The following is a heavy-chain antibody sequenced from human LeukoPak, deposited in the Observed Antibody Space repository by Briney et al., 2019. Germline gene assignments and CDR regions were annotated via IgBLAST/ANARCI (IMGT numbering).Heavy chain of an antibody. Sequence: ASVKVSCKASGYTFTSYGISWVRQAPGQGLEWMGWISAYNGNTNYAQKFQGRVTMTRDTSTSTVYMELSSLRSEDTAVYYCAREMGGPIVVVPAAKWFDPWGQGTLVTVSS. D-gene: IGHD2-2*01. CDR2: ISAYNGNT. V-gene: IGHV1-18*01. CDR3: AREMGGPIVVVPAAKWFDP. J-gene: IGHJ5*02. CDR1: GYTFTSYG.